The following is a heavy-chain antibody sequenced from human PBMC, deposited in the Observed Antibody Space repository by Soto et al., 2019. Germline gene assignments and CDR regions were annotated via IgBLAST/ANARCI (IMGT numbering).Heavy chain of an antibody. V-gene: IGHV5-51*01. CDR1: GYRFTSHW. CDR3: ARDCILSGLFRSFDY. D-gene: IGHD2-21*02. J-gene: IGHJ4*01. CDR2: VYVDDSDT. Sequence: PADSLKISCEDSGYRFTSHWIAWVRQMPGKGLEWMGIVYVDDSDTKYSPSFEGQVTSSADESLNSASLHWTSLRASDTVRYYCARDCILSGLFRSFDYWGHGTQVTVSS.